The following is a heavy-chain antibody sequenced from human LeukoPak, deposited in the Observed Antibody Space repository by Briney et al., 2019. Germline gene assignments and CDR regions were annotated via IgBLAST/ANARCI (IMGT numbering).Heavy chain of an antibody. CDR3: ARDGASVGYSCGWYVGDFDY. D-gene: IGHD6-19*01. CDR2: ISYDGSNK. V-gene: IGHV3-30*04. CDR1: GFTFSSYA. J-gene: IGHJ4*02. Sequence: GRSLRLSCAASGFTFSSYAMHWVRQAPGKGLEWVAVISYDGSNKYYADSVKGRFTISRDNSKNTLYLQMNSLRAEDTAVYYCARDGASVGYSCGWYVGDFDYWGQGTLVTVSS.